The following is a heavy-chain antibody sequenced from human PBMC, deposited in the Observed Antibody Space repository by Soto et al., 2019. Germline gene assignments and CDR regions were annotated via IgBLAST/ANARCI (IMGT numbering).Heavy chain of an antibody. Sequence: PGGSLRLSCAASGFTFSSYAMSWVRQAPGKXLEWVSAISGSGGSTYYADSVKGRFTISRDNSKNTLYLQMNSLRAEDTAVYYCAKGTITMVRGVIIRGEYYYYGMDVWGQGSTVTVSS. CDR3: AKGTITMVRGVIIRGEYYYYGMDV. CDR1: GFTFSSYA. D-gene: IGHD3-10*01. J-gene: IGHJ6*02. CDR2: ISGSGGST. V-gene: IGHV3-23*01.